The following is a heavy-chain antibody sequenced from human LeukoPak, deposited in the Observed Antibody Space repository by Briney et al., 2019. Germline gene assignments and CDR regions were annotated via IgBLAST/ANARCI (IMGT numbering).Heavy chain of an antibody. CDR2: IDPSGGST. V-gene: IGHV1-46*01. CDR1: GFTFTICY. Sequence: GASVKVSCKASGFTFTICYMHWGRLAPGQGLEWMGIIDPSGGSTIYAQRFQGRVSMTRDMSTSTVNMELSSLRSEDTAVYYCASAERSIAAADYWGQGTLVTVSS. CDR3: ASAERSIAAADY. D-gene: IGHD6-13*01. J-gene: IGHJ4*02.